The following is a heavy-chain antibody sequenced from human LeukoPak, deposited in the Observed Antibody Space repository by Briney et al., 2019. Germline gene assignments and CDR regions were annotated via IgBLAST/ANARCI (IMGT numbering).Heavy chain of an antibody. J-gene: IGHJ3*02. Sequence: SETLSLTCTVSGGSISSSSYYWGWIRQPPGKGLEWIGSIYYSGSTYYNPSLKSRVTISVDTSKNQFSLKLSSVTAADTAVYYCARQRTGDIDAFDIWGQGTMVTVSS. V-gene: IGHV4-39*01. CDR2: IYYSGST. D-gene: IGHD7-27*01. CDR3: ARQRTGDIDAFDI. CDR1: GGSISSSSYY.